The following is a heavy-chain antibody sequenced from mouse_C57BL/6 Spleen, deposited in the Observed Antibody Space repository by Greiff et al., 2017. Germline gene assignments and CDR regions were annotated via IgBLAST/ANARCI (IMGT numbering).Heavy chain of an antibody. Sequence: VKLQESGAELARPGASVKLSCKASGYTFTSYGISWVKQRTGQGLEWIGEIYPRSGNTYYNEKFKGKATLTADKSASTAYMELRSLTSEDSAVYFCARIDYYGSSYRYFDVWGTGTTVTVSS. CDR2: IYPRSGNT. CDR3: ARIDYYGSSYRYFDV. J-gene: IGHJ1*03. V-gene: IGHV1-81*01. D-gene: IGHD1-1*01. CDR1: GYTFTSYG.